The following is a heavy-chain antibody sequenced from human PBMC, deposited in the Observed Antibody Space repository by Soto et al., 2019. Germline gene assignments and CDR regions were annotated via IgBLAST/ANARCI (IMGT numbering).Heavy chain of an antibody. Sequence: SETLSLTCAVYGGSFSGYYWSWIRQPPGKGLEWIGEINHSGSTNYNPSLKSRVTISVDRSKNQFSLKLSSVTAADTAVYYCARVDPDPKNYGDYQTTKGMDVWGQGTTVTVSS. CDR3: ARVDPDPKNYGDYQTTKGMDV. D-gene: IGHD4-17*01. CDR2: INHSGST. J-gene: IGHJ6*02. CDR1: GGSFSGYY. V-gene: IGHV4-34*01.